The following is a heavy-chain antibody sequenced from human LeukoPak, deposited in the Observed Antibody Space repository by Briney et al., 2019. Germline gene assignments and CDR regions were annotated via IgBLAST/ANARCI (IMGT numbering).Heavy chain of an antibody. CDR1: GFTGSNNY. V-gene: IGHV3-53*01. CDR2: IHSSGAT. D-gene: IGHD2-21*02. CDR3: ARLSSRDPLHY. J-gene: IGHJ4*02. Sequence: GGSLRLSRAASGFTGSNNYVSWVRQAPGMGLEWVSAIHSSGATCYADSVKGRFTISRDNAENSLYLQMHSLRAEDTAVYYCARLSSRDPLHYWGQGTLVTVSS.